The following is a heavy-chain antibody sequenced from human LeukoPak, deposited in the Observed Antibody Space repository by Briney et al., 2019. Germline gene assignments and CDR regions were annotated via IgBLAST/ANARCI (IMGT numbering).Heavy chain of an antibody. CDR3: ARDPSNTSGRYQYFDL. CDR1: GYTFNHHG. Sequence: GTSVKVSCKASGYTFNHHGITWVRQAPGQGLEWRGWISAYNGDTKYAQEFQGRVTMTTDTSTSTAYMELRSLRSDDTAVYYCARDPSNTSGRYQYFDLWGRGTLVTVSS. V-gene: IGHV1-18*01. D-gene: IGHD6-19*01. CDR2: ISAYNGDT. J-gene: IGHJ2*01.